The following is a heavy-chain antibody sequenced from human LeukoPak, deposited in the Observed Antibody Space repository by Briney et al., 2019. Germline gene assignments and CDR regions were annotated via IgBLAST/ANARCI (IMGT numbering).Heavy chain of an antibody. CDR2: INSDGSST. CDR3: AREKRFYGDYFFAPLDV. J-gene: IGHJ6*04. D-gene: IGHD4-17*01. V-gene: IGHV3-74*01. Sequence: GGSLRLSCAASGFNFDDYAMHWVRQAPGKGLVWVSRINSDGSSTSYADSVKGRFTISRDNAKNTLYLQMNSLRAEDTAVYYCAREKRFYGDYFFAPLDVWGKGTTVTVSS. CDR1: GFNFDDYA.